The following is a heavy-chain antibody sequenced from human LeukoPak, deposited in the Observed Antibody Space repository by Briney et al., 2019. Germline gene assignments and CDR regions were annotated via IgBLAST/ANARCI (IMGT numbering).Heavy chain of an antibody. CDR2: IYPGDSDT. Sequence: GESLKISCKGSGYSFTSYWIGWVRQMPGKGLEWMGIIYPGDSDTRYSPSFQGQVTISADKSISTAYLQWSSLKASDTAMYYCARGWKVRFGEPYYFDYWGQGTLVTVSS. CDR3: ARGWKVRFGEPYYFDY. V-gene: IGHV5-51*01. J-gene: IGHJ4*02. CDR1: GYSFTSYW. D-gene: IGHD3-10*01.